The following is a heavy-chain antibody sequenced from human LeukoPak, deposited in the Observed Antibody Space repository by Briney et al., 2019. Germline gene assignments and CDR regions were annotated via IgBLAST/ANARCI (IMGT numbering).Heavy chain of an antibody. Sequence: PSETLSLTCTVSGGSISSSSYYWGWIRQPPGEGLEWIGSIYYSGSTYYNPSLKSRVTISVDTSKNQFSLKLSSVTAADTAVYYCARTPRYSYGSNWGQGTLVTVSS. CDR2: IYYSGST. CDR3: ARTPRYSYGSN. V-gene: IGHV4-39*01. J-gene: IGHJ4*02. D-gene: IGHD5-18*01. CDR1: GGSISSSSYY.